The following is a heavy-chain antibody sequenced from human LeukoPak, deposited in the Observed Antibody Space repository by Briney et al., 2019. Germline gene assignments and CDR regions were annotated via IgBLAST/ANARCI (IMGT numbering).Heavy chain of an antibody. J-gene: IGHJ6*02. CDR3: ARDIGYCSSTCCLGYYYYGMDV. V-gene: IGHV1-18*01. CDR1: GYTFTSYG. CDR2: ISAYNGNT. Sequence: ASVKVSCKASGYTFTSYGISWVRQAPGQGLEWMGWISAYNGNTNYAQKLQGRVTMTTDTSTSTAYMELRSLRSDDTAVYYCARDIGYCSSTCCLGYYYYGMDVWGQGTTVTVSS. D-gene: IGHD2-2*01.